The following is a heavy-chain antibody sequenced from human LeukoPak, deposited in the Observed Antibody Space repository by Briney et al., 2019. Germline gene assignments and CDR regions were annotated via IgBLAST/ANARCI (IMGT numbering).Heavy chain of an antibody. CDR1: GFTFSSSG. J-gene: IGHJ4*02. CDR3: AKVSSGGGIDY. Sequence: GGSLRLSCAASGFTFSSSGMSWVRQAPGKGLEWVSSISGSGGRTYYADSVKGRFTISRDNSKNTLYLQMNSLRAEDTAVYYRAKVSSGGGIDYWGQGTQVTVSS. CDR2: ISGSGGRT. V-gene: IGHV3-23*01. D-gene: IGHD6-19*01.